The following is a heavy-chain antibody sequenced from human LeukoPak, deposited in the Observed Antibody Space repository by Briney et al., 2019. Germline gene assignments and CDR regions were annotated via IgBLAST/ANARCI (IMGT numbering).Heavy chain of an antibody. J-gene: IGHJ4*02. V-gene: IGHV3-30*18. D-gene: IGHD5-24*01. CDR1: GFTFSTYA. CDR3: AKGGEMATIEESDY. CDR2: ISYDGSIK. Sequence: PGGSLRLSCAASGFTFSTYAMHWVRQAPGRGLEWVTVISYDGSIKYYADSVKGRFTISRDNSKNTVYLQMHSLRDGDTAVYYCAKGGEMATIEESDYWGQGTLVTVSS.